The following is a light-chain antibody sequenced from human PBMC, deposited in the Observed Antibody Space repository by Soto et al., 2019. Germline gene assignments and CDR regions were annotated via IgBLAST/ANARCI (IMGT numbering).Light chain of an antibody. J-gene: IGLJ1*01. CDR2: RNN. V-gene: IGLV1-47*01. Sequence: QSVLTQPPSASGTPGQRVTISCSGSSSNIGSNYVYWYQQLPGTAPKLLIYRNNQRPSGVPDRFSGSKSGTSASLAISGLRSEDEADYYCAAWDDSLSGYVFGTGPKVTV. CDR1: SSNIGSNY. CDR3: AAWDDSLSGYV.